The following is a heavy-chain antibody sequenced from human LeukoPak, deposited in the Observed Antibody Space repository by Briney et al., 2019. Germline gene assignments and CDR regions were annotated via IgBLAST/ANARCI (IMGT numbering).Heavy chain of an antibody. CDR3: ARQYYYYMDV. V-gene: IGHV4-61*02. CDR2: IDITGST. CDR1: GDSIINGHYY. J-gene: IGHJ6*03. Sequence: SQTLSLACTVSGDSIINGHYYWSWIRQPAGKGLEWIGRIDITGSTNYNPSLKGRVTISVDTSKNQFSLRLNSATAADTAVYHCARQYYYYMDVWGKGTTVTISS.